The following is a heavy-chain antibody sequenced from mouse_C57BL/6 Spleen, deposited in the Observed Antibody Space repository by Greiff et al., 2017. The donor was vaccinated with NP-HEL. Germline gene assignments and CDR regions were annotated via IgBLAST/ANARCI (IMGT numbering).Heavy chain of an antibody. V-gene: IGHV3-1*01. Sequence: EVKLQESGPGMVKPSQSLSLTCTVTGYSITSGYDWHWIRHFPGNKLEWMGYISYSGSTNYNPSLKSRISITHDTSKNHFFLKLNSVTTEDTATYYCARRDYDGAMDYWGQGTSVTVSS. J-gene: IGHJ4*01. D-gene: IGHD2-4*01. CDR2: ISYSGST. CDR3: ARRDYDGAMDY. CDR1: GYSITSGYD.